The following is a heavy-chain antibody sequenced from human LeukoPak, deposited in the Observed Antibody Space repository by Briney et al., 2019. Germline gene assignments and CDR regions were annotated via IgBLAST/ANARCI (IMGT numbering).Heavy chain of an antibody. D-gene: IGHD1-26*01. Sequence: ASVKVSCKASGYTFSGYYMDWVRQAPGQGLESMGWINSNSGARNYAPKFQGRVTFSRDNSISTAYMELSSLRSDDTAIYYCARGRGGATTGFDHWGQGTLVTVS. CDR1: GYTFSGYY. CDR3: ARGRGGATTGFDH. CDR2: INSNSGAR. V-gene: IGHV1-2*02. J-gene: IGHJ4*02.